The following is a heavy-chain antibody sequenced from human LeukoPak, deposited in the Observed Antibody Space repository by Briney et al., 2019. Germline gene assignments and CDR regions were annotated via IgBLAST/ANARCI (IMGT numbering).Heavy chain of an antibody. J-gene: IGHJ4*02. V-gene: IGHV3-21*01. CDR3: ARSEHSSSSFDY. CDR2: ISSSSTHI. Sequence: GGSLRLSCAASRFTLSSYSMNWVRQAPGKGLEWVSYISSSSTHIYYADSVKSRFTISRDNARNSLYLQMNSLRAEDTAIYYCARSEHSSSSFDYWGQGTLVTVSS. D-gene: IGHD6-6*01. CDR1: RFTLSSYS.